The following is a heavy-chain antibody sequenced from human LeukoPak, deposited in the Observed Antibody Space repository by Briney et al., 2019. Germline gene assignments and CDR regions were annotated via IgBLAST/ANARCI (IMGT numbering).Heavy chain of an antibody. Sequence: GGSLRLSCAASGFTFSSYGMHWVRQAPGKGLEWVAFIRYDGSNKYYADSVKGRFTISRDNSKNTLYLQMNSLRAEDTAVFYCARSRTAYYNVYADFWGQGTLVTVSS. D-gene: IGHD1-26*01. CDR3: ARSRTAYYNVYADF. CDR2: IRYDGSNK. V-gene: IGHV3-30*02. CDR1: GFTFSSYG. J-gene: IGHJ4*02.